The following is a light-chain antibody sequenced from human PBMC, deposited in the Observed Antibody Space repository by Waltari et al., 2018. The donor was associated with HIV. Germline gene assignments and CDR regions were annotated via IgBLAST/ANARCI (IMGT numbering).Light chain of an antibody. J-gene: IGLJ1*01. Sequence: QSVLTQPPSVSGAPGQRVTISCTGSSPNIGAGYDVHWYQQLPGTAPKVLIYGNSIRPPGVRDGFSGSKSGTSASLAITGLQAEDEADYYCQSYDSNLSGATVFGTGTKVTVL. CDR1: SPNIGAGYD. V-gene: IGLV1-40*01. CDR2: GNS. CDR3: QSYDSNLSGATV.